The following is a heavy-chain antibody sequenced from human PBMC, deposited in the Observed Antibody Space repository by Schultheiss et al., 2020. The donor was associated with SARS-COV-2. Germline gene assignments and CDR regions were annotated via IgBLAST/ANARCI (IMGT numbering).Heavy chain of an antibody. CDR3: ARHPSDSSWQPYYYMDV. CDR2: MNPNSGNT. CDR1: GYTFTSYD. V-gene: IGHV1-8*01. D-gene: IGHD6-13*01. J-gene: IGHJ6*03. Sequence: ASVKVSCKASGYTFTSYDINWVRQATGQGLEWMGWMNPNSGNTGYAQKFQGRVTMTRDTSISTAYMELSRLRSDDTAVYYCARHPSDSSWQPYYYMDVWGKGTTVTVSS.